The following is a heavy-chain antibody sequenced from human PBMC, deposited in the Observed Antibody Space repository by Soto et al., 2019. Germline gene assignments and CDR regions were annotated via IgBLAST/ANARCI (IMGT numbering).Heavy chain of an antibody. CDR3: ARDPHEFWTSYWFDP. D-gene: IGHD3-3*01. V-gene: IGHV1-18*01. CDR1: GYTFNTYG. Sequence: SVKVSCKTSGYTFNTYGINWVRQAPGQGLELMGWISAYDGKTTYAEKFQGRVTLTTDTSTSTAYMELRSLRSDDTAIYYCARDPHEFWTSYWFDPWGQGTPVTVSS. J-gene: IGHJ5*02. CDR2: ISAYDGKT.